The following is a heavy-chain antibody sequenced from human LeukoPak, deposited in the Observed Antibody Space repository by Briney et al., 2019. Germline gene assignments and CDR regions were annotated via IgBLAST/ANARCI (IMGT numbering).Heavy chain of an antibody. CDR2: ISSSSSTI. D-gene: IGHD1-26*01. J-gene: IGHJ4*02. Sequence: GGSLRLSCAASGFTFSSYSMNWVRQAPGKGLEWVSYISSSSSTIYYADSVKGRFTISRDNAKNSLYLQMNSLRAEDTAVYYCARDGGSYVTDFDYWGQGTLVTVSS. CDR3: ARDGGSYVTDFDY. V-gene: IGHV3-48*01. CDR1: GFTFSSYS.